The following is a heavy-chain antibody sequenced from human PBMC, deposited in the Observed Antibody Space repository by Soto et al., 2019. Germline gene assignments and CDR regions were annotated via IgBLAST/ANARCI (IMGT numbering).Heavy chain of an antibody. V-gene: IGHV4-39*01. J-gene: IGHJ4*02. Sequence: SETLSLTCAVSGGSMSSSDYYWGWIRQPPGKGLEWIGSIYYSGSTYYNPSLQSRVAISVDTSKNQFSLKLKSVTAADTAIYYCARRTFNKEIFYIAFKPPGFNYWVKGAPVPVSP. D-gene: IGHD3-16*01. CDR3: ARRTFNKEIFYIAFKPPGFNY. CDR2: IYYSGST. CDR1: GGSMSSSDYY.